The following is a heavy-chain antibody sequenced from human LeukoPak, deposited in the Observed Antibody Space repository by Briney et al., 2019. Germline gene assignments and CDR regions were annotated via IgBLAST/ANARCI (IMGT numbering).Heavy chain of an antibody. CDR2: IYHSGST. J-gene: IGHJ4*02. CDR1: GGSISSGGYS. V-gene: IGHV4-30-2*01. D-gene: IGHD5-18*01. Sequence: NSSETLSLTCAVSGGSISSGGYSWSWIRQPPGKGLEWIGYIYHSGSTYYNPSLKSRVTISVDRSKNQFSLELSSVTAADTAVYYCARIQLWSFFDYWGQGTLVTVSS. CDR3: ARIQLWSFFDY.